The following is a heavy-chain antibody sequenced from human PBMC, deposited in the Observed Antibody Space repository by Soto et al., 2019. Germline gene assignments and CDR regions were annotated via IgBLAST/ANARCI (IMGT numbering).Heavy chain of an antibody. CDR2: ISVGGSYI. J-gene: IGHJ6*02. CDR1: GFTFSNEN. Sequence: GGSLRLSCSASGFTFSNENISWVRQVPGKGLEWVSAISVGGSYIFYADSVQGRFSISRDNPKNSVFLEMISLMVEDRAVSYCATDSDCQSASGSFPPHVWGQGTTVTVSS. V-gene: IGHV3-21*06. CDR3: ATDSDCQSASGSFPPHV. D-gene: IGHD3-22*01.